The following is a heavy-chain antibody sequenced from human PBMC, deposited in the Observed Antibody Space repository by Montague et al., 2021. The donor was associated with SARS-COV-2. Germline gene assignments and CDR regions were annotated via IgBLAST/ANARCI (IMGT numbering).Heavy chain of an antibody. CDR1: GDSISSANYY. J-gene: IGHJ3*02. V-gene: IGHV4-31*03. D-gene: IGHD1-14*01. Sequence: TLSLTCTVPGDSISSANYYWNWIRQNPGKGLEWMGYIYYTGGTHYNPSLESRLTMSIDTSKSQFSLRLSSVTAADTAVYYCARGNITPSGFDIWGQGTVVTVSS. CDR2: IYYTGGT. CDR3: ARGNITPSGFDI.